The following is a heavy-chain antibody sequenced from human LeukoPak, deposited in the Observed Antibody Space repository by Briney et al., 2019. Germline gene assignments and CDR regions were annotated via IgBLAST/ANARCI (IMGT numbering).Heavy chain of an antibody. CDR1: DGSISSSSYY. CDR3: ARDFSIDAFDI. J-gene: IGHJ3*02. V-gene: IGHV4-39*07. D-gene: IGHD6-6*01. CDR2: IYYSGST. Sequence: PSETLSLTCTVSDGSISSSSYYWGWIRQPPGKGLEWIGSIYYSGSTYYNPSLKSRVTISVDTSKNQFSLKLSSVTAADTAVYYCARDFSIDAFDIWGQGTMVTVSS.